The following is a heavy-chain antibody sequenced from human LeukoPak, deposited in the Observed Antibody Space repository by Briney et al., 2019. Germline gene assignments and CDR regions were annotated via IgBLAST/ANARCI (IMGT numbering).Heavy chain of an antibody. CDR1: GLTFSSYE. J-gene: IGHJ4*02. Sequence: GGSLRLSCAASGLTFSSYEMNWVRQAPGKGLEWVSYISSSGSTIYYADSVKGRFTISRDNAKNSLYLQMNSLRAEDTAVYYCARALTATYFDYWGQGTLVTVSS. CDR3: ARALTATYFDY. D-gene: IGHD6-25*01. V-gene: IGHV3-48*03. CDR2: ISSSGSTI.